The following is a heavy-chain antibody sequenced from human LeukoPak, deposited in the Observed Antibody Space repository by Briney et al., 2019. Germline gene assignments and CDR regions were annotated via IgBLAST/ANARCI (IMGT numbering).Heavy chain of an antibody. CDR2: IYYSGST. Sequence: PSETLSLTCTVSGGSISSYYGSWIRQPPGKGLEWIGYIYYSGSTNYNPSLKSRVTISVDTSKNQFSLKLSSVTAADTAVYYCARESGCSGGSCYGLIDYWGQGTLVTVSS. CDR3: ARESGCSGGSCYGLIDY. CDR1: GGSISSYY. J-gene: IGHJ4*02. V-gene: IGHV4-59*01. D-gene: IGHD2-15*01.